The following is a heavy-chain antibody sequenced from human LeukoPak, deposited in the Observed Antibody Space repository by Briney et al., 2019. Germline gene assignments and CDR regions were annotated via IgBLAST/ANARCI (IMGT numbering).Heavy chain of an antibody. CDR2: ISSSGSTI. Sequence: GGSLRLSCAAAGFTFSDYYMSWIRQAPGKGLEWVSYISSSGSTIYYADSVKGRFTISRDNAKNSLYLQMNSLRAEDTAVYYCARDYDWSYADSSGFFFDYWGQGTLVTVSS. J-gene: IGHJ4*02. D-gene: IGHD3-22*01. V-gene: IGHV3-11*04. CDR1: GFTFSDYY. CDR3: ARDYDWSYADSSGFFFDY.